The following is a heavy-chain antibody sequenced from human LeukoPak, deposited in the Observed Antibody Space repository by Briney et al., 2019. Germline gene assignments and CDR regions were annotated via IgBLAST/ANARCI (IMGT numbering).Heavy chain of an antibody. CDR2: IYHSGST. Sequence: PSETLSLTCAVSGGSISSSNWWSWVRQPPGKGLEWIGEIYHSGSTNYNPPLKSRVTISVDKSKNQFSLKLSSVTAADTAVYYCARGLTRTYYYGSGSYYPSRINYFDYWGQGTLVTVSS. CDR1: GGSISSSNW. D-gene: IGHD3-10*01. V-gene: IGHV4-4*02. CDR3: ARGLTRTYYYGSGSYYPSRINYFDY. J-gene: IGHJ4*02.